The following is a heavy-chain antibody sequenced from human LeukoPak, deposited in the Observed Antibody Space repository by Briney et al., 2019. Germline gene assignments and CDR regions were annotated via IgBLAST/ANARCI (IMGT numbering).Heavy chain of an antibody. CDR1: GYTFTSYY. Sequence: ASVKVSCTASGYTFTSYYMHWVRQAPGQGLEWMGIINPSGGSTSYAQKFQGRVTMTRDTSTSTVYMELSSLRSEDTAVYYCARGYCSSTSCRIFAGIDYWGQGTLVTVSS. V-gene: IGHV1-46*01. CDR2: INPSGGST. D-gene: IGHD2-2*01. J-gene: IGHJ4*02. CDR3: ARGYCSSTSCRIFAGIDY.